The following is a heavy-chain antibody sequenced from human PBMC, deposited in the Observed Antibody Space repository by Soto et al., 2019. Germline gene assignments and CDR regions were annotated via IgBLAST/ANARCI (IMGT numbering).Heavy chain of an antibody. D-gene: IGHD3-22*01. CDR3: ARDLTYYYDSRGDDDAFDI. J-gene: IGHJ3*02. CDR1: GGSISSGDYY. Sequence: SETLSLTCTVSGGSISSGDYYWSWIRQPPGKGLEWIGYIYYSGSTYYNPSLKSRVTISVDTSKNQFSLKLSSVTAADTAVYYCARDLTYYYDSRGDDDAFDIWSQGTMVTVSS. CDR2: IYYSGST. V-gene: IGHV4-30-4*01.